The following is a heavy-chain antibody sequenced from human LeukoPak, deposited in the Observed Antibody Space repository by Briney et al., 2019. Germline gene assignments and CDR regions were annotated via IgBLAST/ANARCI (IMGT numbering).Heavy chain of an antibody. CDR3: AGSGYSGYDLNY. Sequence: SETLSLTCTVSGDSISPYYWGWIRQPPGKGLEWIGYISYSGENTYNPSLKSRVTISVDTSKNQFSLKLSSVTAADTAVYYCAGSGYSGYDLNYWGQGTLVTVSS. D-gene: IGHD5-12*01. V-gene: IGHV4-59*12. CDR2: ISYSGEN. J-gene: IGHJ4*02. CDR1: GDSISPYY.